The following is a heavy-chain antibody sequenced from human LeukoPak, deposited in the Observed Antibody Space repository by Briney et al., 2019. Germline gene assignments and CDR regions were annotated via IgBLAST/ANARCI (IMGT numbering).Heavy chain of an antibody. CDR3: ARRVIVVVPAVYNWFDP. V-gene: IGHV1-2*02. CDR2: INPNSGGT. D-gene: IGHD2-2*01. J-gene: IGHJ5*02. Sequence: ASVKVSCKASGYTFTSYGISWVRQAPGQGLEWMGWINPNSGGTNYAQKFQGRVTMTRDTSISTAYMELSRLRSDDTAVYYCARRVIVVVPAVYNWFDPWGQGTLVTVSS. CDR1: GYTFTSYG.